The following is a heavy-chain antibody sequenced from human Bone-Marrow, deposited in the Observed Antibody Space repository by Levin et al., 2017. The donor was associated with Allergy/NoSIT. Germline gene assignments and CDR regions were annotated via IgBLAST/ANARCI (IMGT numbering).Heavy chain of an antibody. Sequence: AGGSLRLSCAASGFTFSDYYMDWVRQAPGKGLEWVGRTRNKADIYTAEYAASVRGRFTISRDDSKSSLYLQMNSLKTEYTAVYYCASGSIMITFPDYWGQGTLVTVSS. D-gene: IGHD3-16*01. J-gene: IGHJ4*02. CDR3: ASGSIMITFPDY. CDR1: GFTFSDYY. V-gene: IGHV3-72*01. CDR2: TRNKADIYTA.